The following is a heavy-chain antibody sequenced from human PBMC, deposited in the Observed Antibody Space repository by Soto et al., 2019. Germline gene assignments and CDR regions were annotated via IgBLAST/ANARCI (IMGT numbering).Heavy chain of an antibody. Sequence: QVQLQESGPGLVKPSDTLSLTCAVSGYSISSSNWWGWIRQPPGKGLEWSGYIYYSGTTDYNPSLKSRVTMSVDTSKNQFSLKLTSVTAVDTAVYYCARREIQGPIDYWGQGTLVTVSS. V-gene: IGHV4-28*01. CDR1: GYSISSSNW. CDR3: ARREIQGPIDY. D-gene: IGHD1-26*01. J-gene: IGHJ4*02. CDR2: IYYSGTT.